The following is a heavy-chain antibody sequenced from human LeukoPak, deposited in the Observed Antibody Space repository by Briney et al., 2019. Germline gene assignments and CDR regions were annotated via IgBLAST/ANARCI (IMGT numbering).Heavy chain of an antibody. D-gene: IGHD4-17*01. Sequence: GGSLRLSCAASGFTFSSYWMSWVRQAPGKGLEWVANIKQDGSEKYYVGSVKGRFTISRDNAKNSLYLQMNSLRAEDTAVYYCARGGLSTYGDYFGVDYWGQGTLVTVSS. CDR1: GFTFSSYW. J-gene: IGHJ4*02. CDR3: ARGGLSTYGDYFGVDY. CDR2: IKQDGSEK. V-gene: IGHV3-7*01.